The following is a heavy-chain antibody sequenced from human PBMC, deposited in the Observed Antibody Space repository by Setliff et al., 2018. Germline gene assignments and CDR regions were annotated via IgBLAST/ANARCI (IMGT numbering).Heavy chain of an antibody. D-gene: IGHD3-22*01. CDR3: ARRDSTGYYGYSFDV. CDR2: VDHSGNT. CDR1: GDSISRSTYY. J-gene: IGHJ4*02. Sequence: SETLSLTCTVSGDSISRSTYYWGWIRQSPGKGLDWIGTVDHSGNTFYNPSLKSRVTISVDTSKNQLSLELASVTAADTAVYYCARRDSTGYYGYSFDVWGQGTLVTVSS. V-gene: IGHV4-39*01.